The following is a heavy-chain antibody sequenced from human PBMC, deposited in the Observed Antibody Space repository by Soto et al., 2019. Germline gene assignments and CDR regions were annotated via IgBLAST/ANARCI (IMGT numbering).Heavy chain of an antibody. D-gene: IGHD4-17*01. CDR3: ALNTVTNYYYGMDV. V-gene: IGHV2-5*02. J-gene: IGHJ6*02. CDR2: IYWDDDK. CDR1: GISLSTSGVG. Sequence: QITLKESGPTLVKPTQTLTLTCTFSGISLSTSGVGVGWIRQPPGKALEWLALIYWDDDKRYSPSLKSRLTITKDTSKNQVVLTMTNMDPVDTATYYCALNTVTNYYYGMDVWGQGTTVTVSS.